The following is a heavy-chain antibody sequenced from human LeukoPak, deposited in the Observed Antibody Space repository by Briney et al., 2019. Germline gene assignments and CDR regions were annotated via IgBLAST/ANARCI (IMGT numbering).Heavy chain of an antibody. J-gene: IGHJ4*02. CDR2: INEDGGEK. Sequence: GGSLRLSCAASGFTFSSFWMSWIRQAPGKGLEWVANINEDGGEKYYVDSVKGRFTISRDNAKNSLYLQMNNLKAEDTAMYYCVRFMRGTIGGDNWGQGTLVTVSA. CDR3: VRFMRGTIGGDN. V-gene: IGHV3-7*01. D-gene: IGHD3-16*01. CDR1: GFTFSSFW.